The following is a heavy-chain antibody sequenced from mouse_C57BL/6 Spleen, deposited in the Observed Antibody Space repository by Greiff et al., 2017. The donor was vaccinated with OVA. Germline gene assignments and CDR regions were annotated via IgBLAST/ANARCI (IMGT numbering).Heavy chain of an antibody. CDR3: ARGSYHGSSAFAY. Sequence: VQLKESGGGLVKPGGSLKLSCAASGFTFSSYAMSWVRQTPEKRLGWVATISDGGSYTYYPDNVKGRFTISRDNAKNNLYLQMSHLKSEDTAMYYCARGSYHGSSAFAYWGQGTLVTVSA. J-gene: IGHJ3*01. V-gene: IGHV5-4*01. CDR1: GFTFSSYA. D-gene: IGHD1-1*01. CDR2: ISDGGSYT.